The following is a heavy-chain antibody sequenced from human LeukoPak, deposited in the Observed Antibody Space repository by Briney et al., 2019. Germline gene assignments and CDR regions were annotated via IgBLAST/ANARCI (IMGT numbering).Heavy chain of an antibody. CDR2: INAGNDNT. CDR3: AREGQDEWELEGYFDY. D-gene: IGHD1-26*01. J-gene: IGHJ4*02. CDR1: GYTFTSYA. Sequence: ASVKVSCKASGYTFTSYAMHWVRQAPGQRLEWMGWINAGNDNTKYSQKFQGRVTITRDTSASTAYMELSSLRSEDTAVYYCAREGQDEWELEGYFDYWGQGTLVTVSS. V-gene: IGHV1-3*01.